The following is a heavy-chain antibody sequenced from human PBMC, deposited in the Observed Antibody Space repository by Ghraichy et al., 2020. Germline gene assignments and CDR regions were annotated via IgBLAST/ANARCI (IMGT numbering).Heavy chain of an antibody. Sequence: SQTLSLTCTVSGGSISSYYWSWIRQPPGKGLEWIGYIYYSGSTNYNPSLKSRVTISVDTSKNQFSLKLSSVTAADTAVYYCARGDYESDYWGQGTLVTVSS. V-gene: IGHV4-59*01. CDR1: GGSISSYY. D-gene: IGHD4-17*01. CDR3: ARGDYESDY. CDR2: IYYSGST. J-gene: IGHJ4*02.